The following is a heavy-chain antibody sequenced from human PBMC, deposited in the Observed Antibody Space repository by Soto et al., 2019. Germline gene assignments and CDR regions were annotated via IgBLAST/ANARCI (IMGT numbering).Heavy chain of an antibody. CDR3: ARVELEGYISIFGVVAG. CDR2: ISHSGST. Sequence: QEQLQQWGAGVLKPSETLSLTCAVYVGSFRGYYWSWIRQPPGKGLEWIGEISHSGSTNYNPSLKSRVSLSVDTSMNQFSLKLSSVTAADTAVYYCARVELEGYISIFGVVAGGGRGTLVSVSS. V-gene: IGHV4-34*01. J-gene: IGHJ4*02. CDR1: VGSFRGYY. D-gene: IGHD3-3*01.